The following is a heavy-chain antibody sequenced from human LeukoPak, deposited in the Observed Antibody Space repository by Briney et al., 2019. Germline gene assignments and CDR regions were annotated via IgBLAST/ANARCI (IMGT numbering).Heavy chain of an antibody. CDR2: ISESGGST. V-gene: IGHV3-23*01. CDR3: AKGSF. J-gene: IGHJ4*02. Sequence: GSLELFCAASGFPFRSYSMNWVRQAPGKGLEWVSGISESGGSTYYADSVKGRFTSSRDNSKNTLYLQMNNLRAEDTAAYYCAKGSFWGQGTLVTVSS. CDR1: GFPFRSYS. D-gene: IGHD3-10*01.